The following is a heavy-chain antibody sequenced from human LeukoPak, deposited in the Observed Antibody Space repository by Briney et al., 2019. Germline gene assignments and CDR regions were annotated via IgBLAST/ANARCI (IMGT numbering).Heavy chain of an antibody. CDR3: ARATQAAAGTAGYYYYYYGMDV. Sequence: SETLSLTCTVSGGSISSYYWSWIRQPPGKGLEWIGYIYYSGSTNYNPSPKSRVTISVDTSKNQFSLKLSSVTAADTAVYYCARATQAAAGTAGYYYYYYGMDVWGQGTTVTVSS. CDR1: GGSISSYY. J-gene: IGHJ6*02. V-gene: IGHV4-59*01. CDR2: IYYSGST. D-gene: IGHD6-13*01.